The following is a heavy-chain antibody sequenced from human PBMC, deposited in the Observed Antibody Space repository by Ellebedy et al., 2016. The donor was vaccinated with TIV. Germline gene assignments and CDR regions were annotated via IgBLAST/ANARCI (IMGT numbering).Heavy chain of an antibody. CDR1: GFTFSSYS. V-gene: IGHV3-21*04. J-gene: IGHJ4*02. D-gene: IGHD2-15*01. CDR3: AKAEGWKLLLAYFDY. CDR2: ISRSSNYI. Sequence: GESLKISCAASGFTFSSYSMNWVRQAPGKGLEWVSSISRSSNYIYYADSMKGRFTISRDNAKNSLYLQMNGLRAEDTAVYYCAKAEGWKLLLAYFDYWGQGTLVTVSS.